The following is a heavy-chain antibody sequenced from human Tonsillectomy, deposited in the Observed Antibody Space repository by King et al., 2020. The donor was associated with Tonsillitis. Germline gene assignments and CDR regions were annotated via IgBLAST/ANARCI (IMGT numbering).Heavy chain of an antibody. D-gene: IGHD3-10*01. J-gene: IGHJ6*02. V-gene: IGHV2-70*11. CDR2: IDWDDDK. Sequence: VTLKESGPALVKPTQTLTLTCTFSGFSLSTSGMCVSWIRQPPGKALEWLARIDWDDDKYYSTSLKTSLTISKDTSKNQVVLTMTNMDPVDTATYYCARIRGRGYYYYYYGMDVWGQGTTVTVSS. CDR1: GFSLSTSGMC. CDR3: ARIRGRGYYYYYYGMDV.